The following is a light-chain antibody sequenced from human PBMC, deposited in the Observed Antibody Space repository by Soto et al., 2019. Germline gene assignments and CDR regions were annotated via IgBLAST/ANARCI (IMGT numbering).Light chain of an antibody. CDR1: QSISTY. CDR3: QQRSNWPPIT. J-gene: IGKJ5*01. CDR2: DTS. V-gene: IGKV3-11*01. Sequence: EIALTQSPATLSLSPGERATLSCRASQSISTYLAWYQQRPGQAPRLLIYDTSNRATGIPARFSGSGSGTDFTLTISSPEPEDFAVYYCQQRSNWPPITFGQGTRLENK.